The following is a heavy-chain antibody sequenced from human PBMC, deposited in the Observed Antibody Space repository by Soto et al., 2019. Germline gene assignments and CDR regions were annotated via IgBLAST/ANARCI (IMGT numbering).Heavy chain of an antibody. CDR2: IYYSGST. J-gene: IGHJ4*02. CDR1: GGCISRGGYY. V-gene: IGHV4-31*03. CDR3: ARRGYSYGFDY. D-gene: IGHD5-18*01. Sequence: ILSLTCTVSGGCISRGGYYWSWIRQHPGKGLEWIGYIYYSGSTYYNPSLKSRVTISVDTSKNQFSLKLSSVTAADTAVYYCARRGYSYGFDYWGQGTLVTVSS.